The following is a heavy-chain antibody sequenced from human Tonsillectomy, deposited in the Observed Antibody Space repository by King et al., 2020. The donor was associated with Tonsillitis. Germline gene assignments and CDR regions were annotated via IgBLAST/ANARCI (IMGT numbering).Heavy chain of an antibody. CDR3: ARDLVVVVAATNLFDY. V-gene: IGHV3-7*01. D-gene: IGHD2-21*02. Sequence: QLVQSGGGLVQPGGSLRLSCAASGFTFSSYWMSWVRQGPGKGLEWMANIKRDGSEKYYVDSVKGRFTISRDNTKNSLYLQMNSLRAEDTAVYYCARDLVVVVAATNLFDYWGQGILVTVSS. CDR1: GFTFSSYW. CDR2: IKRDGSEK. J-gene: IGHJ4*02.